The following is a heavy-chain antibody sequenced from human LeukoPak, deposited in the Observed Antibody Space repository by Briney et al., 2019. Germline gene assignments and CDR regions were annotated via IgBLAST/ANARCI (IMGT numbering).Heavy chain of an antibody. Sequence: GRSLRLSCAASGFTFSSYGMHWVRQAPGKGLEWVAVISYDGSNKNYADSVKGRFTISRDNSKTTLYLQMNSLRVEDTAVYYCAQAWRWLQLNYWGQGTLVTVSS. D-gene: IGHD5-24*01. V-gene: IGHV3-30*18. CDR1: GFTFSSYG. J-gene: IGHJ4*02. CDR2: ISYDGSNK. CDR3: AQAWRWLQLNY.